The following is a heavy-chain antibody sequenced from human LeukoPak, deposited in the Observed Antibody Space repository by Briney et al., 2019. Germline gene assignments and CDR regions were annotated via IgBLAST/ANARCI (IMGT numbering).Heavy chain of an antibody. V-gene: IGHV3-7*01. CDR3: ARDVVGSLDY. CDR1: GFTFSSYW. D-gene: IGHD1-26*01. J-gene: IGHJ4*02. Sequence: GGSLRLSCAASGFTFSSYWMAWVRQAPGKGLEWVANIKGDESARHQADSVKGQFTISRDNTRNSLYLQMTNLRGDDTAVYYCARDVVGSLDYWGQGTLVTVSS. CDR2: IKGDESAR.